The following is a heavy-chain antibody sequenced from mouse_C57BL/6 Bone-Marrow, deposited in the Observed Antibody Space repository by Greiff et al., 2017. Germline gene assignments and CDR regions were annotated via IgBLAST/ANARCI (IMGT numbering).Heavy chain of an antibody. J-gene: IGHJ3*01. CDR3: ARDAWFAY. V-gene: IGHV7-1*01. CDR1: GFTFSDFY. CDR2: SRNKANAYTT. Sequence: EVNLVESGGGLVQSVRSLRLSCATSGFTFSDFYMEWVRPAPGKGLEWIAASRNKANAYTTEYSASVKGRFIVSRYTSQSILYLHMNALRSEDTAIYYCARDAWFAYWGQGTLVTVSA.